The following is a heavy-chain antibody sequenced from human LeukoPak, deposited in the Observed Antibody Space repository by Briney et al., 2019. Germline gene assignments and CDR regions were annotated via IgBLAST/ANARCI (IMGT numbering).Heavy chain of an antibody. J-gene: IGHJ4*02. D-gene: IGHD4/OR15-4a*01. V-gene: IGHV3-23*01. CDR3: AKERDYGPADY. CDR1: GFIFNKHA. Sequence: PGGSLRLSCVASGFIFNKHAMSWVRQAPGKGLEWVSGLSGSGSSTDYADSAKGRFTVSRDNSKNTLFLQMNSLRAEDTAIYYCAKERDYGPADYWGQGTLVTVSS. CDR2: LSGSGSST.